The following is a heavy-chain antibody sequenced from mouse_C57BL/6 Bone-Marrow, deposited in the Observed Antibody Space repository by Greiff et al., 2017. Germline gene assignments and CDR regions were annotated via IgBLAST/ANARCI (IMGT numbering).Heavy chain of an antibody. V-gene: IGHV5-4*01. CDR1: GFTFSSYA. J-gene: IGHJ3*01. CDR2: ISDGGSYT. Sequence: EVMLVESGGGLVKPGGSLKLSCAASGFTFSSYAMSWVRQTPEKRLEWVATISDGGSYTYSPDNVKGRFTITRDNAKNNLYLQMSHLKSEDTAMYYCAREGSFAYWGQGTLVTVSA. CDR3: AREGSFAY.